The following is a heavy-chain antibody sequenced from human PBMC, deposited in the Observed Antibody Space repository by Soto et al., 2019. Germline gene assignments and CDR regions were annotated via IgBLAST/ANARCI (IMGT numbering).Heavy chain of an antibody. D-gene: IGHD2-8*01. CDR1: GYTFTSYG. J-gene: IGHJ3*02. CDR2: ISAYNGNT. V-gene: IGHV1-18*01. CDR3: ARVSGDIVLMVYAIVPRGSVFDI. Sequence: ASVKVSCKASGYTFTSYGISWVRQAPGQGLEWMGWISAYNGNTNYAQKLQGRVTMTTDTSTSTAYMELRSLRSGDTAVYYCARVSGDIVLMVYAIVPRGSVFDIWGQRTMVTVSS.